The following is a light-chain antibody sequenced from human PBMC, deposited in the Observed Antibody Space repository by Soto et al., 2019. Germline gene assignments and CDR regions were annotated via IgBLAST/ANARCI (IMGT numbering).Light chain of an antibody. Sequence: EIVMTQSPATLSVSPGERATLSCRASQSVSSNLAWYQQKPGQAPRLLIYGASTRATGIPARFSGSGSGTEFTLTISSLQSEDFAVYYCQQYDNLPRTFGQGTKLEL. CDR3: QQYDNLPRT. J-gene: IGKJ1*01. CDR1: QSVSSN. V-gene: IGKV3-15*01. CDR2: GAS.